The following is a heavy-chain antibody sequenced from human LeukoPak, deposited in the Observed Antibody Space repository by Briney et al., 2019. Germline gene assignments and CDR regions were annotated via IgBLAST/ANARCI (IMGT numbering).Heavy chain of an antibody. CDR2: IYSGDNT. CDR3: ARDVWSP. V-gene: IGHV3-66*01. CDR1: GFTVSNNY. D-gene: IGHD2-8*01. Sequence: SGGSLRLSCAASGFTVSNNYMSWVRQAPGKGQEWVSVIYSGDNTYYVESVKGRFTISRDNAKNSLYLQMNSLRAEDTAVYYCARDVWSPWGQGTLVTVSS. J-gene: IGHJ5*02.